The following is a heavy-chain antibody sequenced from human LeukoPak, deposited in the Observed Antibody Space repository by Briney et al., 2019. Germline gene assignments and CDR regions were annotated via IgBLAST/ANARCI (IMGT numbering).Heavy chain of an antibody. CDR1: GGSISSYY. CDR2: IYYSGST. J-gene: IGHJ5*02. D-gene: IGHD2-15*01. CDR3: ARADCSGGSCYEYPGDSNWFDP. Sequence: SETLSLTCTVSGGSISSYYWSWIRQPPGKGLEWIGYIYYSGSTNYNPSLKSRVTISVDTSKNQFSLKLSSVTAADTAVYYCARADCSGGSCYEYPGDSNWFDPWGQGTLVTVSS. V-gene: IGHV4-59*01.